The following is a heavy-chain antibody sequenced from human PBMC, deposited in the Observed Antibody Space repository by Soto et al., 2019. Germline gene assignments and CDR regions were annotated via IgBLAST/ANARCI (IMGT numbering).Heavy chain of an antibody. Sequence: GESLKISCVASGFTFSTYAMDWVRQAPGKGLEWVGVIMPNGGNARYADSAKGRFTISKDISKNSLSLQLDSLGVEDTAVYFCVKDDGGYPSTAPHWGQGTLVTVSS. CDR1: GFTFSTYA. D-gene: IGHD3-22*01. J-gene: IGHJ4*02. CDR2: IMPNGGNA. V-gene: IGHV3-23*01. CDR3: VKDDGGYPSTAPH.